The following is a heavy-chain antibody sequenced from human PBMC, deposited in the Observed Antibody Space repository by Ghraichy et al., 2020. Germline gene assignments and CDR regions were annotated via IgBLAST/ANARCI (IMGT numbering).Heavy chain of an antibody. CDR1: GGSINSDY. CDR2: IHHSGTT. V-gene: IGHV4-59*01. J-gene: IGHJ4*02. CDR3: ARLGGSGINPPYDK. Sequence: SETLSLTCTVSGGSINSDYWSWIRQPPGKGLEQIGYIHHSGTTIYNPPLQSRVTISVDTSKNQFSLNLRSVTAADTAVYYCARLGGSGINPPYDKWGQGILVTVSS. D-gene: IGHD3-10*01.